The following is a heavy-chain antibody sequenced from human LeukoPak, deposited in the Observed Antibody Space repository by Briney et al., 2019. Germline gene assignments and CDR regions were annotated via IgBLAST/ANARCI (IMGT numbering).Heavy chain of an antibody. CDR2: FYPEDGET. J-gene: IGHJ4*02. CDR1: GYTLTELS. Sequence: GASVKVSCKVSGYTLTELSMHWVRQAPGKGLEWMGGFYPEDGETIYAQKFQGRVTMTEDTSTDTAYMELSSLRSEDTAVYYCATDISIAAAGTAFDYWGQGTLVTVSS. CDR3: ATDISIAAAGTAFDY. V-gene: IGHV1-24*01. D-gene: IGHD6-13*01.